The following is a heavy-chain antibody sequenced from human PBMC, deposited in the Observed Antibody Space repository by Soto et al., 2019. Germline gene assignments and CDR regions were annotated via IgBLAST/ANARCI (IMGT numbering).Heavy chain of an antibody. CDR1: GFTFSSYA. V-gene: IGHV3-30*14. CDR3: VKDRYVDY. J-gene: IGHJ4*02. CDR2: ISYDGSNK. Sequence: SLRLSCAASGFTFSSYAMHWVRQAPGKGLEWVAVISYDGSNKYYADSVKGRFIISRDNSKNTLYLQMSSLRAEDTAVYYCVKDRYVDYWGQGILVTVSS.